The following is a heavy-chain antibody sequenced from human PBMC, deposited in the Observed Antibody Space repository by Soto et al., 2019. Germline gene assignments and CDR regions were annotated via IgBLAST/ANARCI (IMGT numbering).Heavy chain of an antibody. CDR2: IYYSGST. D-gene: IGHD3-10*01. V-gene: IGHV4-39*01. Sequence: QLQLQESGPGLVKPSETLSLTCTVSGGSISSSSYYWGWIRQPPGKGLEWIGSIYYSGSTSYNPSLKSRVTISVDTSKNQFSLKLSSVTAADTAVYYCARRPGRVRGVIRLFDYWGQGTLVTVSS. CDR3: ARRPGRVRGVIRLFDY. CDR1: GGSISSSSYY. J-gene: IGHJ4*02.